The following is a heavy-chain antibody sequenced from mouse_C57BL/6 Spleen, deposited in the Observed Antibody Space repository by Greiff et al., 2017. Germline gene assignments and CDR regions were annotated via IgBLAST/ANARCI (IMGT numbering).Heavy chain of an antibody. V-gene: IGHV1-5*01. Sequence: EVQLQQSGTVLARPGASVKMSCKTSGYTFTSYRMHWVKQRPGQGLEWIGAIYPGNSDTSYNQKFKGKAKLTAVTSASTAYMERSSLTNEDSAVYYCTVVAKDYAMDYWGQGTSVTVSS. D-gene: IGHD1-1*01. CDR2: IYPGNSDT. CDR1: GYTFTSYR. J-gene: IGHJ4*01. CDR3: TVVAKDYAMDY.